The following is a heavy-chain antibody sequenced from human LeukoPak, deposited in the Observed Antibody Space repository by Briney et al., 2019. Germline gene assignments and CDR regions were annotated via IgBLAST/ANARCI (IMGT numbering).Heavy chain of an antibody. CDR1: GGSISSSNYY. V-gene: IGHV4-39*07. D-gene: IGHD2-2*01. CDR2: IYYSGST. Sequence: SETLSLTCTVSGGSISSSNYYWGWIRQPPGKGLEWIGSIYYSGSTYYNPSLRSRVTISVDTSKNQFSLNLSSVTAADTAVYYCARDIPGGYQLQSRQDWFDPWGQGTLVTVSS. CDR3: ARDIPGGYQLQSRQDWFDP. J-gene: IGHJ5*02.